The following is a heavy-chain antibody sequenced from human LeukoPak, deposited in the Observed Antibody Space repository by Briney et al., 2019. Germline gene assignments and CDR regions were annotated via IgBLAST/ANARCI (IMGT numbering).Heavy chain of an antibody. Sequence: QPGGSLSLSCAASAFTFSSDAMSWVSQAPGKGLEWVSAISGSGGSTYYADSVKGRFTISRDNSKNTLYLQMNSLRAEDTAVYYCAKDQTPRYSSSWFNWFDPWGQGTLVTVSS. CDR1: AFTFSSDA. V-gene: IGHV3-23*01. J-gene: IGHJ5*02. CDR2: ISGSGGST. D-gene: IGHD6-13*01. CDR3: AKDQTPRYSSSWFNWFDP.